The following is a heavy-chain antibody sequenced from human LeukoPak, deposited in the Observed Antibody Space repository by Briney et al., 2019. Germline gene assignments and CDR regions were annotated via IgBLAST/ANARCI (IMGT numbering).Heavy chain of an antibody. CDR1: GFTFSSYW. Sequence: GGSLRLSCAASGFTFSSYWMSWVRQAPGKGLEWVANIKQDGSEKYYVDSVKGRFTISRDNAKNSLYLQMNSLRAEDTAVYYCAKGANYGGNSGQFDYWGQGTLVTVSS. V-gene: IGHV3-7*03. CDR2: IKQDGSEK. CDR3: AKGANYGGNSGQFDY. D-gene: IGHD4-23*01. J-gene: IGHJ4*02.